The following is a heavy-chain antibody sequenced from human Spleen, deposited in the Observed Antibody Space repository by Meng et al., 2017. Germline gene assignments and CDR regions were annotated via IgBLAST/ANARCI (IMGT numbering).Heavy chain of an antibody. CDR2: INHSGST. CDR3: ARGPTTMAHDFDY. D-gene: IGHD4-11*01. V-gene: IGHV4-34*01. Sequence: QVQRQQVGAGLLKPSETLSLTCAVYGGSFSGYYWSWIRQPPGKGLEWIGEINHSGSTNYNPSLESRATISVDTSQNNLSLKLSSVTAADSAVYYCARGPTTMAHDFDYWGQGTLVTVSS. CDR1: GGSFSGYY. J-gene: IGHJ4*02.